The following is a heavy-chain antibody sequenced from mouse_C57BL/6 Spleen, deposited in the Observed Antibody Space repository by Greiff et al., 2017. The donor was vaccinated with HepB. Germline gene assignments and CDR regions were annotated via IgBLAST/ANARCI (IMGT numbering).Heavy chain of an antibody. V-gene: IGHV1-42*01. J-gene: IGHJ2*01. Sequence: EVKLVESGPELVKPGASVKISCKASGYSFTGYYMNWVKQSPEKSLEWIGEINPSTGGTTYNQKFKAKATLTVDKSSSTAYMQLKSLTSEDSAVYYCARGGSSYPFDYWGQGTTLTVSS. D-gene: IGHD1-1*01. CDR1: GYSFTGYY. CDR2: INPSTGGT. CDR3: ARGGSSYPFDY.